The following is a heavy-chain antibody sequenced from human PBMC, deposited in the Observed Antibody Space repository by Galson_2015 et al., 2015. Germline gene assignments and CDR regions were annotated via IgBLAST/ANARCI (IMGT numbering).Heavy chain of an antibody. CDR1: GGSISISNW. CDR3: ARDGAYCSSTSCQSYYYDMDV. CDR2: IYHSGST. Sequence: SEPLSLTCAVSGGSISISNWWSWVRQPPGKGLEWIGEIYHSGSTNYNPSLKSRVTISVDKSKNHFSLKLSSVTAADTAVYYCARDGAYCSSTSCQSYYYDMDVWVKGTTVAVSS. J-gene: IGHJ6*03. D-gene: IGHD2-2*01. V-gene: IGHV4-4*02.